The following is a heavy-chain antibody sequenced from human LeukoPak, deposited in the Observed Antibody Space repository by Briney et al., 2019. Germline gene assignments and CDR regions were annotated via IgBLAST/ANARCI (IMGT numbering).Heavy chain of an antibody. CDR2: IYYSGST. Sequence: SETLSLTCTVSGGSISSYYWSWIRQPPGKGLEWIGYIYYSGSTNYDPSLKSRVTISVDTSKNQFSLNLSSVTAADTAVYYCARSGGYSGYDFGYWGQGTLVTVPS. D-gene: IGHD5-12*01. V-gene: IGHV4-59*01. CDR1: GGSISSYY. CDR3: ARSGGYSGYDFGY. J-gene: IGHJ4*02.